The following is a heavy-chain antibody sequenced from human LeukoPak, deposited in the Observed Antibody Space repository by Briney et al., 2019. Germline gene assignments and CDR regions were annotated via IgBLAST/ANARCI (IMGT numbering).Heavy chain of an antibody. V-gene: IGHV3-21*01. CDR1: GFTFTTYS. J-gene: IGHJ4*02. CDR3: ARGHTAVTRHFDF. Sequence: GGSLRLSCEASGFTFTTYSMTWVRQAPGKGLEGVSIISSGSSAIFSAAALKGRFTISRDDAKNLLYLDMNSLRAADTAVYYCARGHTAVTRHFDFWGQGTLVTVSS. CDR2: ISSGSSAI. D-gene: IGHD4-17*01.